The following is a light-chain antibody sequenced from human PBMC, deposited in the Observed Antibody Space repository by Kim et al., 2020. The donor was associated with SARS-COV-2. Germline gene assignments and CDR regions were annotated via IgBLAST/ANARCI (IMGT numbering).Light chain of an antibody. V-gene: IGLV3-19*01. CDR2: GEN. CDR1: SLRTYY. J-gene: IGLJ3*02. CDR3: NSRDSSRDHLV. Sequence: SSELTQDPALSVALGQTVRITCQGDSLRTYYASWYKQRPGQAPVLVMYGENNRPSGIPDRFSGSNSGSTASLTIVGTQAEDEGDYYCNSRDSSRDHLVFG.